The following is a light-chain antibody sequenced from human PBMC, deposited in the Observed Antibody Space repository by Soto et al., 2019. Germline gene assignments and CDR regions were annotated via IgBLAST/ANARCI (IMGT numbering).Light chain of an antibody. J-gene: IGKJ1*01. V-gene: IGKV3-15*01. CDR1: LSVGSN. Sequence: EIVMTQSQATMSVSPGERATLSCRASLSVGSNLAWYQQNPGQAPRLLIYVASTRATGIPARFSGSGYGTEFTLTIGSLHSEDFAIYFCQQYNNWPPDRTFGQGTKVEIK. CDR3: QQYNNWPPDRT. CDR2: VAS.